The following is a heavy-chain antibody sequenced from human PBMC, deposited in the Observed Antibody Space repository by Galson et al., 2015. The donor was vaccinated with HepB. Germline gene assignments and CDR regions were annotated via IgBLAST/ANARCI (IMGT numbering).Heavy chain of an antibody. D-gene: IGHD3-22*01. CDR1: GGSVSSSSYY. J-gene: IGHJ3*02. V-gene: IGHV4-61*01. Sequence: LSLTCTVSGGSVSSSSYYWSWIRQPPGKGLEWIGYIYYSGSTNYNPSLKSRVTISVDTSKNQFSLKLSSVTAADRAVYYCAREKDMIVDSDAFDIWGQGTMVTVSS. CDR2: IYYSGST. CDR3: AREKDMIVDSDAFDI.